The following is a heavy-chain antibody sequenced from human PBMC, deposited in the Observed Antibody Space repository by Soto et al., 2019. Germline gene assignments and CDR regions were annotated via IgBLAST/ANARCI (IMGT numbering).Heavy chain of an antibody. CDR1: GGSISSYY. V-gene: IGHV4-59*01. D-gene: IGHD3-22*01. J-gene: IGHJ5*02. CDR2: IYYSGST. CDR3: ARDPLGSGYYPNWFDP. Sequence: PSETLSLTCTVSGGSISSYYWSWIRQPPGKGLEWIGYIYYSGSTNYNPSLKSRVTISVDTSKNQFSLKLSSVTAADTAVYYCARDPLGSGYYPNWFDPWGQGTLVTVSS.